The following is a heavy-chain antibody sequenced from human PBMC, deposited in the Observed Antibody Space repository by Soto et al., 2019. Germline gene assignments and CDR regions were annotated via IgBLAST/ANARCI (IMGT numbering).Heavy chain of an antibody. V-gene: IGHV1-46*01. CDR2: INPIGGRT. J-gene: IGHJ4*02. CDR1: GNSFTSYY. D-gene: IGHD3-22*01. CDR3: TRDPSSGFDY. Sequence: GASVKVSCKTSGNSFTSYYIHWVRQAPGQGLEWMGVINPIGGRTTYAQKFQGRVAMTRDTSTSTLYMDLSSLRSDDTAVYYCTRDPSSGFDYWGQGTQVTVSS.